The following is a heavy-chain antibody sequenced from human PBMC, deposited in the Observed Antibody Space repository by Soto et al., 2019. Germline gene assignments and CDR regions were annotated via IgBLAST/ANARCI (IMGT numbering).Heavy chain of an antibody. CDR1: NASISSSNW. D-gene: IGHD3-9*01. CDR2: IYHTGRT. CDR3: VRDEAHYDILTGSSLGRAFDI. Sequence: QVQLQESGPSLVKPSGTLSLTCVITNASISSSNWWSWVRQAPGKGLEWIGEIYHTGRTNYAPSLKSRVTMSIDKSNNRFSLRPTSLTAADTAVYYCVRDEAHYDILTGSSLGRAFDIWGQGTMVTVSS. V-gene: IGHV4-4*02. J-gene: IGHJ3*02.